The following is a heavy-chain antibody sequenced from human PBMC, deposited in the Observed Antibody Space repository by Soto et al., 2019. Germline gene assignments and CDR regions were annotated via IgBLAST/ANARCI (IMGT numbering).Heavy chain of an antibody. CDR1: GYTFTSYY. CDR3: ARDPGSGYDYSDAFDI. V-gene: IGHV1-46*03. CDR2: INPSGGST. D-gene: IGHD5-12*01. J-gene: IGHJ3*02. Sequence: ASVKVSCKASGYTFTSYYMHWVRQAPGQGLEWMGIINPSGGSTSYAQKFQGRVTMTRDTSTSTVYMELSSLRSEDTAVYYCARDPGSGYDYSDAFDIWGQGTMVTV.